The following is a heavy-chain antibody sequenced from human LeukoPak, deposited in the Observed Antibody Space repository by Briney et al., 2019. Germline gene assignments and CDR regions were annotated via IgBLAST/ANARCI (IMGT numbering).Heavy chain of an antibody. CDR3: ARAGSSWYSYYYYGMDV. D-gene: IGHD6-13*01. CDR2: ISSSSSTI. CDR1: GFTFSNHN. J-gene: IGHJ6*02. V-gene: IGHV3-48*01. Sequence: GGSLRLSCAASGFTFSNHNMNRVRQAPGKGLEWVSYISSSSSTIYYTDSMKGRFTISRDNAKNTLYLQMNSLRAEDTAVYYCARAGSSWYSYYYYGMDVWGQGTTVTVSS.